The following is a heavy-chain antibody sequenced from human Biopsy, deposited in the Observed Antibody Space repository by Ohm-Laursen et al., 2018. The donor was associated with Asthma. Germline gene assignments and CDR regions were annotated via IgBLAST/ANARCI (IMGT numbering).Heavy chain of an antibody. CDR1: GGSINIGDYY. CDR2: IYYSRST. CDR3: ARTTYGHDGFDP. D-gene: IGHD4-17*01. J-gene: IGHJ5*02. Sequence: TLSLTCTVSGGSINIGDYYWSWIRQHPVKGLEWIGHIYYSRSTYYNPSLKSRVSISLDTSKNQFSLSLTSVTAADTAVYYCARTTYGHDGFDPWGQGTLVTVSS. V-gene: IGHV4-31*03.